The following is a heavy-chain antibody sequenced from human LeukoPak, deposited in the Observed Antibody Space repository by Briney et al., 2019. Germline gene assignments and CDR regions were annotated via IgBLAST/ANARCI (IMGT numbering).Heavy chain of an antibody. D-gene: IGHD2-21*02. CDR2: IYYSGST. J-gene: IGHJ6*03. CDR3: AREVTVSYNYYYYMDV. Sequence: SETLSLTCTVSGGSISSYYWSWIRQPPGKGLEWIGYIYYSGSTNYDPSLKSRVTISVDTSKSQFSLKLSSVTAADTAVYYCAREVTVSYNYYYYMDVWGKGTTVTVSS. CDR1: GGSISSYY. V-gene: IGHV4-59*01.